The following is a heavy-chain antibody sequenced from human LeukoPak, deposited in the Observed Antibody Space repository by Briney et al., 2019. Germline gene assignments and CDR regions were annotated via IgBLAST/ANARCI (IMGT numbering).Heavy chain of an antibody. CDR1: GFTFSSYS. J-gene: IGHJ4*02. CDR2: ISSGSSTI. CDR3: ARDLDGGLGSDY. D-gene: IGHD3/OR15-3a*01. V-gene: IGHV3-48*01. Sequence: GGSLRLSCAASGFTFSSYSMNWVRQAPGKGLEWVSYISSGSSTIYYADSVKGRFTISRDNAKNLLYLQMNSLRAEDTAVYYCARDLDGGLGSDYWGQGTLVTVSS.